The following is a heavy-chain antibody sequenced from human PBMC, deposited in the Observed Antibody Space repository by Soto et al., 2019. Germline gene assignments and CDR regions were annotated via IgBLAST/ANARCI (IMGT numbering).Heavy chain of an antibody. CDR1: GYTFTSYA. CDR2: INAGNGNT. V-gene: IGHV1-3*01. J-gene: IGHJ3*02. CDR3: ARDKGYYYDSSGYDAFDI. Sequence: ASVKVSCKASGYTFTSYAMHWVRQAPGQRLEWMGWINAGNGNTKYSQKFQGRVTITRDTSASTAYMELSSLRSEDTAVYYCARDKGYYYDSSGYDAFDIWGQGTMVTVSS. D-gene: IGHD3-22*01.